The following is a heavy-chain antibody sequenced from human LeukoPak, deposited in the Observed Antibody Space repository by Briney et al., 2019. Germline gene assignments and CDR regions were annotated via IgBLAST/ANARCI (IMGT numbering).Heavy chain of an antibody. CDR1: GFTFSSYA. CDR2: ISYDGSNK. CDR3: ARGPQLLWFGEFHAEYFQH. J-gene: IGHJ1*01. V-gene: IGHV3-30*04. Sequence: GGSLRLFCAASGFTFSSYAMHWVRQAPGKGLEWVAVISYDGSNKYYADSVKGRFTISRDNSKNTLYLQMNSLRAEDTAVYYCARGPQLLWFGEFHAEYFQHWGQGTLVTVSS. D-gene: IGHD3-10*01.